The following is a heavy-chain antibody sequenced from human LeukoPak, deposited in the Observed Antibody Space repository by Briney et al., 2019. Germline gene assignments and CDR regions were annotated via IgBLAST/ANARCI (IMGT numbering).Heavy chain of an antibody. CDR3: AKNLRVSSHYGIDY. CDR2: ITGSGFDT. D-gene: IGHD4-17*01. CDR1: GFTFSSFA. J-gene: IGHJ4*02. Sequence: TGGSLRLSCAASGFTFSSFAMSWVRQAPGKGLEWLSVITGSGFDTNSADSVKGRFTISRDNSKNTLYLQMNSLRAEDTAVYYCAKNLRVSSHYGIDYWGQGTLVTVSS. V-gene: IGHV3-23*01.